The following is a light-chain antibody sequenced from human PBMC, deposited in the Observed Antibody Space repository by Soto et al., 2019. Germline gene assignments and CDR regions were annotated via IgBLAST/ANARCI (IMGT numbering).Light chain of an antibody. CDR1: SGHSSYI. V-gene: IGLV4-60*02. CDR3: ETWDINTHVV. J-gene: IGLJ2*01. CDR2: LEGSGSY. Sequence: QSVLTQSSSASASLGSSVKLTCTLSSGHSSYIIACHQQQPGKAPRYLMKLEGSGSYNKGSGVPDRFSGSSSGADRYLTISNLQFEDEADYYCETWDINTHVVFGGGTKLTVL.